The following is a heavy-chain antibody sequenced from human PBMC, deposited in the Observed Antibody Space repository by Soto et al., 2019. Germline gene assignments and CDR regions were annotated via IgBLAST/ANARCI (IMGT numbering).Heavy chain of an antibody. J-gene: IGHJ4*02. Sequence: EGQLVESGGGLVQPGGSLKLSCAASGFTFGGSAMHWVRQASGKGLEWVGQIRSKTNSYAKAYAESVKGRFTISRDDSMNTAYLQMNSLKTEDTAVYFCTRQTDAVQWLVVPTDYNFDYWGQGTLVTVSS. D-gene: IGHD6-19*01. V-gene: IGHV3-73*02. CDR2: IRSKTNSYAK. CDR3: TRQTDAVQWLVVPTDYNFDY. CDR1: GFTFGGSA.